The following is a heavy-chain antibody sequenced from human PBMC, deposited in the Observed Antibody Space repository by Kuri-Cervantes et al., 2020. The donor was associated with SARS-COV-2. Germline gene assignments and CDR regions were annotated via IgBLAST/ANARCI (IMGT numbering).Heavy chain of an antibody. J-gene: IGHJ5*02. CDR2: INPSGGST. D-gene: IGHD2-2*01. CDR1: GYTFTSYY. Sequence: ASVKVSCKASGYTFTSYYIHWVRQAPGQGLEWMGIINPSGGSTNYAQKLQGRVTMTTDTSTSTAYMELRSLRSDDTAVYYCARSLVVPAANWFDPWGQGTLVTGSS. V-gene: IGHV1-46*01. CDR3: ARSLVVPAANWFDP.